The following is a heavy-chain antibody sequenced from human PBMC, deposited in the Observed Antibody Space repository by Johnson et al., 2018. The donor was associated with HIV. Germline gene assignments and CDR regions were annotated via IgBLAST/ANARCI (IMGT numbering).Heavy chain of an antibody. CDR3: ARSPEGDAFDI. CDR1: GFTVSSNY. V-gene: IGHV3-66*02. J-gene: IGHJ3*02. CDR2: IYSGGST. Sequence: VQLVESGGGVVQPGGSLRLSCAASGFTVSSNYMSWVRQAPGKGLEWVSVIYSGGSTYYADSVKGRFTISRDNSKNTLYLQMNSLRAEDTAVYYCARSPEGDAFDIWGQGTMVTVSS.